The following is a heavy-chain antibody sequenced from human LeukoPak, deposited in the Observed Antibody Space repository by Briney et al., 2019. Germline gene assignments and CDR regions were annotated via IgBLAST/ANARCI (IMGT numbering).Heavy chain of an antibody. CDR2: ISSSGSTI. CDR3: ARVRVVVVTAKYQRDY. Sequence: GGSLRLSCAASGFTFSDYYMSCIRQAPGKGLEWVSYISSSGSTIYYADSVKGRFTISRDNAKNSLYLQMNSLRAEDTAVYYCARVRVVVVTAKYQRDYWGQGTLVTVSS. D-gene: IGHD2-21*02. V-gene: IGHV3-11*04. J-gene: IGHJ4*02. CDR1: GFTFSDYY.